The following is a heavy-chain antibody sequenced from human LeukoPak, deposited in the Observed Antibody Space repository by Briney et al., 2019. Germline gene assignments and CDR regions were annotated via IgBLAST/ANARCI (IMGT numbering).Heavy chain of an antibody. D-gene: IGHD2-15*01. CDR1: GFTFSSYG. Sequence: PGGSLRLSCAASGFTFSSYGMHWVRQAPGKGLEWVAVISYDGSNKYYADSVKGRFTISRDNSKNTLYLQMNSLRAEDTAVYYCAKDSPIVVVVAAQVGGYFDYWGQGTLVTVSS. CDR3: AKDSPIVVVVAAQVGGYFDY. CDR2: ISYDGSNK. V-gene: IGHV3-30*18. J-gene: IGHJ4*02.